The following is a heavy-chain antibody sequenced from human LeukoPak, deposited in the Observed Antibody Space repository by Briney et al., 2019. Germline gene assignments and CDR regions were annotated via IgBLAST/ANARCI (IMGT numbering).Heavy chain of an antibody. J-gene: IGHJ4*02. CDR3: TNWVFTAGGTRPDF. CDR2: MDTNGHEM. Sequence: PGGPRRLSCVASGFTFSRHGMSWLRKAQGKGLEWVPNMDTNGHEMYFGDSVKGRFSISRDNAKNSLFLHMNNLRPEDTATYYCTNWVFTAGGTRPDFWGRGTLVTVSS. V-gene: IGHV3-7*02. CDR1: GFTFSRHG. D-gene: IGHD3-16*01.